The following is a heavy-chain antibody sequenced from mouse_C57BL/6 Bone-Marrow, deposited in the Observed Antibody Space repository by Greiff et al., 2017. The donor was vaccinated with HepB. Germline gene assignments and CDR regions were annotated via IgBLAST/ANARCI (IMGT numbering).Heavy chain of an antibody. Sequence: EVMLVESGGGLVKPGGSLKLSCAASGFTFSDYGMHWVRQAPEKGLEWVAYISSGSSTIYYADTVKGRFTISRDNAKNTLFLQMTSLRSEDTAMYYCARPGGTGIFYAMDYWGQGTSVTVSS. J-gene: IGHJ4*01. V-gene: IGHV5-17*01. CDR2: ISSGSSTI. CDR1: GFTFSDYG. CDR3: ARPGGTGIFYAMDY. D-gene: IGHD4-1*01.